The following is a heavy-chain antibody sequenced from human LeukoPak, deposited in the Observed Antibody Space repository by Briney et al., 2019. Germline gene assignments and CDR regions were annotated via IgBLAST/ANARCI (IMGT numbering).Heavy chain of an antibody. Sequence: PGGSLRLSCSASGCTFSSYAMHWVRQAPGEELEYISGVTSDGGTTYHADSVKGRFTISRDNSKNTLYLQMSSLRVEDTAVYYCVKVSSTVGATYFDYWGQGTLVTVSS. CDR3: VKVSSTVGATYFDY. V-gene: IGHV3-64D*06. D-gene: IGHD1-26*01. CDR1: GCTFSSYA. CDR2: VTSDGGTT. J-gene: IGHJ4*02.